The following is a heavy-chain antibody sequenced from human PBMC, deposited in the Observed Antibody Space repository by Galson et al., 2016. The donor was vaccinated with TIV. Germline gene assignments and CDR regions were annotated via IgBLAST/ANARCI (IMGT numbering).Heavy chain of an antibody. D-gene: IGHD6-19*01. J-gene: IGHJ4*02. V-gene: IGHV1-69*05. Sequence: SVKVSCKASGGTFRSYTFSWVRQAPGQGLEWMGGTVPSFNTATYAQKFQGRVTIATDESTSAAYMDLSRLTSDDTAVYYCARGRQWLPPEEWGQGTLVTVS. CDR1: GGTFRSYT. CDR2: TVPSFNTA. CDR3: ARGRQWLPPEE.